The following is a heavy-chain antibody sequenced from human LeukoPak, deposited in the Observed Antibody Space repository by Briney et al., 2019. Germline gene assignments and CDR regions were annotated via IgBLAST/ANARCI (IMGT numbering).Heavy chain of an antibody. CDR1: GGSISSGSYY. J-gene: IGHJ4*02. CDR2: IYTSGST. Sequence: PSQTLSLTCTVSGGSISSGSYYWSWIRQPAGKGLEWIGRIYTSGSTNYNPSLKSRVTMSVDTSKNQFSLKLSSVTAADTAVYYCARIYGDYSGIDYWGQGTLVTVSS. CDR3: ARIYGDYSGIDY. D-gene: IGHD4-17*01. V-gene: IGHV4-61*02.